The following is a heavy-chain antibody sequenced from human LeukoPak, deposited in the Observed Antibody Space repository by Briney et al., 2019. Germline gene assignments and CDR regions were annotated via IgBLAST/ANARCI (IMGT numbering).Heavy chain of an antibody. CDR3: AKDNVKDYYDSSGHFDY. D-gene: IGHD3-22*01. V-gene: IGHV3-23*01. Sequence: PGGSLRLSCAASGFTFSSYAMSWVRQASGKGLEWVSAISGSGGSTYYADSVKGRFTISRDNSKNTLYLQMNSLRAEDTAVYYCAKDNVKDYYDSSGHFDYWGQGTLVTVSS. CDR1: GFTFSSYA. CDR2: ISGSGGST. J-gene: IGHJ4*02.